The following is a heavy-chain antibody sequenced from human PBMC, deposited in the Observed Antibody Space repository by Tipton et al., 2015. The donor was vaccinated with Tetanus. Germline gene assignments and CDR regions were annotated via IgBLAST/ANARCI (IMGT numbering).Heavy chain of an antibody. J-gene: IGHJ5*02. CDR1: GGSFSGYY. V-gene: IGHV4-34*01. Sequence: TLSLTCAVYGGSFSGYYWSWIRQPPGKGLEWIGEINHSGSTNYNPSLKSRVTISVDTSKNQFSLKLSSVTAADTAVYYCASRLRFLEWLSDWFDPWGQGTLVTVSS. CDR2: INHSGST. D-gene: IGHD3-3*01. CDR3: ASRLRFLEWLSDWFDP.